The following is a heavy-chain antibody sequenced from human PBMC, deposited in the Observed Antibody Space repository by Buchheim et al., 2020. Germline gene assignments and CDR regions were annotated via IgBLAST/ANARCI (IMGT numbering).Heavy chain of an antibody. CDR3: ARVRYGHYGSGSYYYYYYYGMDV. CDR1: GGTFSSYA. D-gene: IGHD3-10*01. CDR2: IIPILGIA. Sequence: QVQLVQSRAEVKKPGSSVKVSCKASGGTFSSYAISWVRQAPGQGLEWMGRIIPILGIANYAQKFQGRVTITADKSTSTAYMELSSLRSEDTAVYYCARVRYGHYGSGSYYYYYYYGMDVWGQGTT. J-gene: IGHJ6*02. V-gene: IGHV1-69*04.